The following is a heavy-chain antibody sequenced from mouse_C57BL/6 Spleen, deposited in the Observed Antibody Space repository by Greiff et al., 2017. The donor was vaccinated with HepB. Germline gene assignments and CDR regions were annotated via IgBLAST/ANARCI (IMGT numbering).Heavy chain of an antibody. CDR3: ARSGDGYYGWYFDV. CDR1: GYTFTSYW. V-gene: IGHV1-55*01. D-gene: IGHD2-3*01. J-gene: IGHJ1*03. CDR2: IYPGSGST. Sequence: QVQLQQPGAELVKPGASVKMSCKASGYTFTSYWITWVKQRPGQGLEWIGDIYPGSGSTNYNEKFKSKATLTVDTSSSTAYMQLSSLTSEDSAVYYCARSGDGYYGWYFDVWGTGTTVTVSS.